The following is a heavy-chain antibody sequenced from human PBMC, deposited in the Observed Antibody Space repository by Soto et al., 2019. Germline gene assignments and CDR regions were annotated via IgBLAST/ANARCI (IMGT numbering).Heavy chain of an antibody. CDR1: GFTFSNYA. CDR2: ISGSGDSA. J-gene: IGHJ4*02. Sequence: EVQLLESGGGLVQPGGSLRLSCAASGFTFSNYAMSWVRQAPGKGLEWVSSISGSGDSAYYADSVKGRFTISRDNSKNTIYLQMNSLRAEDTAVYYCAKKGRVVPAARIDYWGQGTLVTVSS. V-gene: IGHV3-23*01. CDR3: AKKGRVVPAARIDY. D-gene: IGHD2-2*01.